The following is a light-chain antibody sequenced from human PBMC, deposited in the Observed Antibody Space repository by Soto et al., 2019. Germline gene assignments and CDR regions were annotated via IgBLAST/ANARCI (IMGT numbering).Light chain of an antibody. V-gene: IGKV1-39*01. CDR1: HRIRTF. CDR3: QQSCTTPRT. J-gene: IGKJ1*01. Sequence: DIQMPQSTSALSASVGDRVSVTCRASHRIRTFLNCYQQKPGEAPKLMIYAASSLQSGVPSRFSGSGSGADFTLTICSLNHEYFATYYCQQSCTTPRTFGQVNNVEVK. CDR2: AAS.